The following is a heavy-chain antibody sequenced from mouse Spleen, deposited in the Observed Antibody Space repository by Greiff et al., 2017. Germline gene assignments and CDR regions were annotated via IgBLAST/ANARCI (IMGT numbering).Heavy chain of an antibody. CDR3: ARRSGYDGYYGGWFAY. CDR1: GYTFTSYD. J-gene: IGHJ3*01. D-gene: IGHD2-3*01. CDR2: IYPRDGST. V-gene: IGHV1-85*01. Sequence: QVQLKESGPELVKPGASVKLSCKASGYTFTSYDINWVKQRPGQGLEWIGWIYPRDGSTKYNEKFKGKATLTVDTSSSTAYMELHSLTSEDSAVYFCARRSGYDGYYGGWFAYWGQGTLVTVSA.